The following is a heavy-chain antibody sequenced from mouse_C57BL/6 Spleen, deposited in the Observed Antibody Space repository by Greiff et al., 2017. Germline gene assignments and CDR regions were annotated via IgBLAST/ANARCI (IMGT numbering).Heavy chain of an antibody. D-gene: IGHD4-1*01. CDR1: GYSFTDYN. CDR2: INPNYGTT. V-gene: IGHV1-39*01. CDR3: AREAPGENYAMDY. J-gene: IGHJ4*01. Sequence: VHVKQSGPELVKPGASVKISCKASGYSFTDYNMHWVKQSNGKSLEWIGVINPNYGTTSYNQKFKGKATLTVDQSSSTAYMQLNSLTSEDSAVYYCAREAPGENYAMDYWGQGTSVTVSS.